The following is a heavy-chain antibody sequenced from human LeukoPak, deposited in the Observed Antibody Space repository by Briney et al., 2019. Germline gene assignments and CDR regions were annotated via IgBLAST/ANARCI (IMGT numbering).Heavy chain of an antibody. V-gene: IGHV3-48*01. CDR3: ATLNGPLFEY. CDR1: GFTFSSYS. J-gene: IGHJ4*02. D-gene: IGHD2-8*01. Sequence: GGSLRLSCAASGFTFSSYSMNWVRQAPGKGLEWVSYISSSSSTIYYADSVKGRFTISRDNAKNSLYLQMNSLRAEDTAVYYCATLNGPLFEYWGQGTLVTVSS. CDR2: ISSSSSTI.